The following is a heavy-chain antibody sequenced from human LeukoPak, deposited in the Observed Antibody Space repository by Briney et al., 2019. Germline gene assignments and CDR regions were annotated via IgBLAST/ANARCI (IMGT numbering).Heavy chain of an antibody. CDR2: IYYSGST. CDR3: ASLGGRWLFDY. V-gene: IGHV4-59*01. CDR1: GGSISSYY. J-gene: IGHJ4*02. D-gene: IGHD3-16*01. Sequence: PSETLSLTCTVSGGSISSYYWSWIRQPPGKGLEWIGYIYYSGSTNYNPSLKSRVTISVDTSKNQFSLKLSSVTAADTAVYYCASLGGRWLFDYWGQGTLVTVSS.